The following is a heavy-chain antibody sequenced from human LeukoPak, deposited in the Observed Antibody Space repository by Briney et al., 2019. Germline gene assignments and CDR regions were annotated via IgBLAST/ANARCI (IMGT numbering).Heavy chain of an antibody. D-gene: IGHD3-10*02. V-gene: IGHV3-23*01. J-gene: IGHJ4*02. CDR2: IGGDGGDT. CDR3: ARDNGSFVYRRLFGAFDY. Sequence: PGGSLRLSCASSGFTFTSYAMSWVRQAPGQGLEWVSSIGGDGGDTYYADSVKGRFTISRDNSENTLYLQMNSLRAEDTAVYYCARDNGSFVYRRLFGAFDYWGQGTLVTVSS. CDR1: GFTFTSYA.